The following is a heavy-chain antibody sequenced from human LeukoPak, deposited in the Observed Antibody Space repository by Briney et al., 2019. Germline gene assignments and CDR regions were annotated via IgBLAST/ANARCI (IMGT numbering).Heavy chain of an antibody. CDR3: AGGVPAASLRGLDAFDI. V-gene: IGHV3-23*01. Sequence: PGGSLRLSCAASGFTFSSYAMSWVRQAPGKGLEWVSAISGSGGSTYYADSVEGRFTISRDNSKNTLYLQMNSLRAEDTAVYYCAGGVPAASLRGLDAFDIWGQGTMVTVSS. J-gene: IGHJ3*02. CDR2: ISGSGGST. D-gene: IGHD2-2*01. CDR1: GFTFSSYA.